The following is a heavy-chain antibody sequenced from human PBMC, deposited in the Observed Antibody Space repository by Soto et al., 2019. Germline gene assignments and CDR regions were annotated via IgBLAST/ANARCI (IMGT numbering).Heavy chain of an antibody. J-gene: IGHJ1*01. CDR3: AKDRGTTTVTFDAFQN. Sequence: GGSLRLSCAASGFSFNSYSMSWVRQAPGKGLEWVAGIIGSGDSAYYADSVKGRFTISRDNSKNTLYLQMNSLRAGDTAIYYCAKDRGTTTVTFDAFQNWGQGTLATVSS. CDR2: IIGSGDSA. V-gene: IGHV3-23*01. CDR1: GFSFNSYS. D-gene: IGHD4-17*01.